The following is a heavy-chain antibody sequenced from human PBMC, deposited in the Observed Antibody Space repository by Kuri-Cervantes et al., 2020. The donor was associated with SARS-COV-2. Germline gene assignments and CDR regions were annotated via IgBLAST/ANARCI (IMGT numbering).Heavy chain of an antibody. Sequence: SETLSLTCTVSGGSITSDYLWGWIRQPPGKGLEWIGNSFYSGSTFYNPSLKSRVIISVDTSKNQFSLELSSVTAADTAVYYCARATLVRYFDCLSQGTTVTVSS. CDR2: SFYSGST. V-gene: IGHV4-39*01. CDR3: ARATLVRYFDC. J-gene: IGHJ4*03. CDR1: GGSITSDYL. D-gene: IGHD2-2*01.